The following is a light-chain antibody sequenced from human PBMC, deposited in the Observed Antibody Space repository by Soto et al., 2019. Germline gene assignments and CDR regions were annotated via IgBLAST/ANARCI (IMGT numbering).Light chain of an antibody. CDR2: GAS. Sequence: EIVLTQSPGTLSLSPGERATLSCRASQSVSSSYLAWYQQKPGQAPRLLIYGASSRATGIPDRFSGSGCGTDFTLTISRLELEDFAVYYCQQYGSSPQAFGQGTRLEIK. CDR3: QQYGSSPQA. J-gene: IGKJ5*01. CDR1: QSVSSSY. V-gene: IGKV3-20*01.